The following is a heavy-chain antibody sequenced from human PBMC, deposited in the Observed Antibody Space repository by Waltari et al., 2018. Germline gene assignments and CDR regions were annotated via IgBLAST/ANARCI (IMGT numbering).Heavy chain of an antibody. CDR3: ARDMYYYDSSGYFPLGNYFDY. CDR2: SYSGGST. CDR1: GFTVSSNY. J-gene: IGHJ4*02. V-gene: IGHV3-53*01. Sequence: EVQLVESGGGLIQPGGSLRLSCAASGFTVSSNYMSGVRQAPGKGREWVSVSYSGGSTYYADSVKGRFTISRDNSKNTLYLQMNSLRAEYTAVYYCARDMYYYDSSGYFPLGNYFDYWGQGTLVTVSS. D-gene: IGHD3-22*01.